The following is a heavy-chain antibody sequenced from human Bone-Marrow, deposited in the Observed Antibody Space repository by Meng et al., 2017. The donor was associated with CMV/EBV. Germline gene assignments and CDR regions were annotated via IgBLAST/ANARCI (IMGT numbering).Heavy chain of an antibody. CDR1: GFIFRSYT. CDR3: ARESYTDAFDI. V-gene: IGHV3-30*04. J-gene: IGHJ3*02. CDR2: VSDDGSNK. D-gene: IGHD3-16*01. Sequence: GESLKISCAASGFIFRSYTMHWVRQAPGKGLEWVAVVSDDGSNKYYAQSVKGRFTTSRDNAENTLYLHMNSLRVDDTAVYYCARESYTDAFDIWGQGIMVTVSS.